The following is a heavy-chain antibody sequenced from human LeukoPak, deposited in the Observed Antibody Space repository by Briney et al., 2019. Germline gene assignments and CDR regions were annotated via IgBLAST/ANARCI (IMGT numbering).Heavy chain of an antibody. Sequence: ASVKVSCKASGYTFTSYGISWVRQAPGQGLEWMGWISAYNGNTNYAQKLQGRVTMTTDTSTSTAYMELRSLRSDDTAVYYCARVSTPGQWQVPLGGGVFDYWGQGTLVTVSS. CDR3: ARVSTPGQWQVPLGGGVFDY. J-gene: IGHJ4*02. D-gene: IGHD6-19*01. CDR1: GYTFTSYG. CDR2: ISAYNGNT. V-gene: IGHV1-18*01.